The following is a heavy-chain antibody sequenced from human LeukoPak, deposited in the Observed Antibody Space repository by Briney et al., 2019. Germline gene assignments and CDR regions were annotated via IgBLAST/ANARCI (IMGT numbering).Heavy chain of an antibody. CDR1: GDSITSASYY. J-gene: IGHJ6*02. CDR2: IYTSGST. Sequence: PSETLSLTCTVSGDSITSASYYWSWIRQPAGKGLEWIGRIYTSGSTNYSPSLKSRVTLSLDGSTNQFSLRLTSVTAADTAVYYCARIGASYGDYVSACGMDVWGQGTTVTVSS. CDR3: ARIGASYGDYVSACGMDV. V-gene: IGHV4-61*02. D-gene: IGHD4-17*01.